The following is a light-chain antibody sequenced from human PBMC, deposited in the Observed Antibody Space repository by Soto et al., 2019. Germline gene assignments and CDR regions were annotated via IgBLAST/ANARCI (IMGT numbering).Light chain of an antibody. V-gene: IGLV2-14*03. J-gene: IGLJ1*01. CDR2: VVT. CDR3: SSYTTSSTHV. Sequence: QSVLTHPASVSGSPGQSITISCTGTRSDVGYYNYVSWFQQHPGKAPRLVISVVTNRPSGVSNRFSGSKSGNTASLTISWLQAEDEAHYYCSSYTTSSTHVFGTGTKVTVL. CDR1: RSDVGYYNY.